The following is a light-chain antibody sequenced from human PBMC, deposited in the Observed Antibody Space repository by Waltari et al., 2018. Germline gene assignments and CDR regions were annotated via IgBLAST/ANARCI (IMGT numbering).Light chain of an antibody. CDR1: QSISGSP. J-gene: IGKJ2*01. Sequence: EIVLTQSPGTLSLSPGERATLPCRASQSISGSPLAWYQQISGQAPRLLIYGASSRATGIPDRFSGSGSGTDFTLTIIRLAPEDFAVYYCQQYNSSLLSTFGQGTKVEIK. V-gene: IGKV3-20*01. CDR3: QQYNSSLLST. CDR2: GAS.